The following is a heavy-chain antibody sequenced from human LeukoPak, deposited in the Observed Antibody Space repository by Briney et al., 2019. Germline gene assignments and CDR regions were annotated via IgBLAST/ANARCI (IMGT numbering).Heavy chain of an antibody. CDR2: IYPGDSDT. D-gene: IGHD3-10*01. V-gene: IGHV5-51*01. CDR1: RYSFTSYW. J-gene: IGHJ3*02. CDR3: ARHSRELLYDAFDI. Sequence: GESLKISCKGSRYSFTSYWIGWVRQMPGKGLEWMGIIYPGDSDTRYSPSFQGQVTISADKSISTAYLQWSSLKASDTAMYYCARHSRELLYDAFDIRGQGTMVTVSS.